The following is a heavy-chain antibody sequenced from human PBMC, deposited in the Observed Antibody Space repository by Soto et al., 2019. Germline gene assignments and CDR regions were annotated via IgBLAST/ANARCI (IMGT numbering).Heavy chain of an antibody. V-gene: IGHV4-31*03. D-gene: IGHD2-2*01. CDR3: ARGPIYQLLSYYYYGMDV. Sequence: PSETLSLTCTVSGGSISSGGYYWSWIRQHPGKGLEWIGYIYYSGSTYYNPSLKSRVTISVDTSKNQFSLKLSSVTAADTAVYYCARGPIYQLLSYYYYGMDVWGQGTTVTVSS. J-gene: IGHJ6*02. CDR1: GGSISSGGYY. CDR2: IYYSGST.